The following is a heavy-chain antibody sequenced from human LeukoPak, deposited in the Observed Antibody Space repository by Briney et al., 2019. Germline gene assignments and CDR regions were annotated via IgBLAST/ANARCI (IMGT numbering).Heavy chain of an antibody. D-gene: IGHD5-24*01. CDR3: ARGYNYPDY. CDR1: GFTFSDYY. CDR2: ISSRSSYT. V-gene: IGHV3-11*03. Sequence: PGGSLRLSCAASGFTFSDYYMNWIRQAPGKGLEWVSYISSRSSYTNYADSVKGRFTISRGNAKNSLYLQMNSLRAEDTALYYCARGYNYPDYWGQGTLLTVSS. J-gene: IGHJ4*02.